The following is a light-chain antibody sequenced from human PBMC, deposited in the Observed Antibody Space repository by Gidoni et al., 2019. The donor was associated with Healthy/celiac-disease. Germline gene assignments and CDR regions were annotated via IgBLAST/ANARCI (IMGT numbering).Light chain of an antibody. CDR2: AAS. V-gene: IGKV1-39*01. J-gene: IGKJ1*01. Sequence: DVERTQSPSSLSASVGDRVTITCRASQSISSYLNWYQQKPGKAPKLMIYAASRLQSGVPSRFSGSGSGTDFTLTISSLQPEDFATYYCQQSYSTSWTFGQGTKVEIK. CDR1: QSISSY. CDR3: QQSYSTSWT.